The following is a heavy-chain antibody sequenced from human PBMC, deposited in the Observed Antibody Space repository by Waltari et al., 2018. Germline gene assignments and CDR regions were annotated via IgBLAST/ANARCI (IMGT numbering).Heavy chain of an antibody. Sequence: EVQLVESGGGLVKPGGSLRSSCAASGFTVSSYSRNWVRQAPGKGLEWVSSISSSSSYIYYADSVKGRFTIPRDNAKNSLYLQMNSLRAEDTAVYYCARDLGYSGSYYYDYWGQGTLVTVSS. CDR3: ARDLGYSGSYYYDY. CDR2: ISSSSSYI. CDR1: GFTVSSYS. J-gene: IGHJ4*02. V-gene: IGHV3-21*01. D-gene: IGHD1-26*01.